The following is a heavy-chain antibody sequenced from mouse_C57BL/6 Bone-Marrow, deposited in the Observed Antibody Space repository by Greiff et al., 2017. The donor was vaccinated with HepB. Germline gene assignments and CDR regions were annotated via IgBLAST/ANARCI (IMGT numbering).Heavy chain of an antibody. Sequence: EVHLVESGGGLVKPGGSLKLSCAASGFTFSDYGMHWFRQAPEKGLEWVAYISSGSSTIYYADTVKGRFTISRDNAKNTLFLQMTSLMSEDTAMYYCARSEKYYGDYWGQGTTLTVSS. J-gene: IGHJ2*01. CDR3: ARSEKYYGDY. V-gene: IGHV5-17*01. D-gene: IGHD1-1*01. CDR1: GFTFSDYG. CDR2: ISSGSSTI.